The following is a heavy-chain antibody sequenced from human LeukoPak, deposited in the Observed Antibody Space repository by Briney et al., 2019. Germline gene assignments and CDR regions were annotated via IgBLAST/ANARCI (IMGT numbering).Heavy chain of an antibody. CDR1: GFTFDDYA. J-gene: IGHJ4*02. CDR2: ISWNSGSI. D-gene: IGHD4-17*01. V-gene: IGHV3-9*03. CDR3: AKASLGGTVTAKYYFDY. Sequence: GRSLRLSCAASGFTFDDYAMHWVRQAPGKGLEWVSGISWNSGSIGYADSVKGRFTISRDNAKNSLYLQMNSLRAEDMALYYCAKASLGGTVTAKYYFDYWGQGTLVTVSS.